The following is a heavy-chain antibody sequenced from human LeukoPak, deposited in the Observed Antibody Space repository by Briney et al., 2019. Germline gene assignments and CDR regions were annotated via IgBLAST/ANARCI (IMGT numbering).Heavy chain of an antibody. J-gene: IGHJ3*02. CDR3: TTDFEVLLFLEWPNDAFDI. V-gene: IGHV3-15*01. D-gene: IGHD3-3*01. CDR2: IKSKTDGGTT. Sequence: GGSLRLSCAASGFTFSNAWMSWVRQAPGKGLEWVGRIKSKTDGGTTDYAAPVKGRFTISRDDSKNTLYPQMNSLKTEDTAVYYCTTDFEVLLFLEWPNDAFDIWGQGTMVTVSS. CDR1: GFTFSNAW.